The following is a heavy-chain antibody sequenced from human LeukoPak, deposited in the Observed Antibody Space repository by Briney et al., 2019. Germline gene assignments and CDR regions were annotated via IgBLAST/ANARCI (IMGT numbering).Heavy chain of an antibody. Sequence: GESLKISCKGSGYSFTSYWIGWVRQMPGKGLEWMGIIYPGDSDTRYSPSSQGQVTISADKSISTAYLQWSSLKASDTAMYYCARHESCSNGVCYQINSWGQGTLVTVSS. D-gene: IGHD2-8*01. CDR3: ARHESCSNGVCYQINS. CDR2: IYPGDSDT. J-gene: IGHJ4*02. V-gene: IGHV5-51*01. CDR1: GYSFTSYW.